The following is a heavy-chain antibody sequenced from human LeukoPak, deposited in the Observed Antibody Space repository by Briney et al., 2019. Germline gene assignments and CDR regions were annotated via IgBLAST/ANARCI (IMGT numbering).Heavy chain of an antibody. CDR2: IYTSGST. CDR3: ARDLGYGEFDY. J-gene: IGHJ4*02. Sequence: KSSQTLSLTCTVSGGSISSGSYFWSWIRQPAGKGLEWIGRIYTSGSTNYNPSLKSRVTISVDTSRNHFSLKLSSVTAADTAVYYCARDLGYGEFDYWGQGTLVTVSS. CDR1: GGSISSGSYF. D-gene: IGHD4-17*01. V-gene: IGHV4-61*02.